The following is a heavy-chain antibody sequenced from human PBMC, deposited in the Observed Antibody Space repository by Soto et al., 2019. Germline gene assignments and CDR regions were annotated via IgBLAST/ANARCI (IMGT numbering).Heavy chain of an antibody. CDR2: IYYSGST. J-gene: IGHJ4*02. CDR3: ARSGNPLVYFDY. Sequence: SETLSLTCTVSGGSISSGGYYWSWIRQHPGKGLEWIGYIYYSGSTYSNPSLKSRVIISLDTSENQFSLRLSSVTAADTAVYYCARSGNPLVYFDYWGPGTLVTVS. D-gene: IGHD3-10*01. V-gene: IGHV4-31*03. CDR1: GGSISSGGYY.